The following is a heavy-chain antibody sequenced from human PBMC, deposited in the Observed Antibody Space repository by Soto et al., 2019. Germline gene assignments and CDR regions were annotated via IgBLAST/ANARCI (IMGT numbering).Heavy chain of an antibody. J-gene: IGHJ1*01. Sequence: SETLSLTCAFSCYSIISSNWWCWIRQPPGKGLEWIGYIYYSGSTYYSPSLKSRVTMSVDTSKNQFSLKLSSVTAVDTAVYYCARAPQISGYYPDYFQHWGQGTLVTVSS. CDR1: CYSIISSNW. CDR3: ARAPQISGYYPDYFQH. D-gene: IGHD3-22*01. V-gene: IGHV4-28*03. CDR2: IYYSGST.